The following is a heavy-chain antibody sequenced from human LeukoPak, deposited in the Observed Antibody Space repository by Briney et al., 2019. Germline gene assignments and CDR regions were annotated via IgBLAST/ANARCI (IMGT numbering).Heavy chain of an antibody. V-gene: IGHV4-59*01. J-gene: IGHJ4*02. CDR3: ARTSAPDYDSSGFLSDY. CDR1: GVSISSYY. CDR2: IYYSGST. Sequence: PSETLSLTCTVSGVSISSYYWSWIRQPPGKGLEGIGHIYYSGSTNYNPSLKSRVTITVDMSKNQFSLKLSSVTAADTAVYYCARTSAPDYDSSGFLSDYWGQGTLVTVSS. D-gene: IGHD3-22*01.